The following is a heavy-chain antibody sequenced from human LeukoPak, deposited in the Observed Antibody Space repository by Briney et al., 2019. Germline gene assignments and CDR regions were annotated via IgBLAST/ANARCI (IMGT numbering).Heavy chain of an antibody. CDR1: GYTFTSYY. V-gene: IGHV7-4-1*02. D-gene: IGHD1-26*01. CDR3: ARRRDLYSGSYYTFDY. CDR2: INTNTGNP. Sequence: GASVKVSCKASGYTFTSYYMHWVRQAPGQGLEWMGWINTNTGNPTYAQGFTGRFVFSLDTSVSTAYLQWSSLKASDTAMYYCARRRDLYSGSYYTFDYWGQGTLVTVSS. J-gene: IGHJ4*02.